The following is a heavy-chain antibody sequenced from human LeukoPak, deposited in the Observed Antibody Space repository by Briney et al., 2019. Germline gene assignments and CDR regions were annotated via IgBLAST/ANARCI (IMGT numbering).Heavy chain of an antibody. V-gene: IGHV3-30*04. D-gene: IGHD6-13*01. CDR3: ARDSPRKYSSSWYKYYFDY. CDR2: ISYDGSNK. CDR1: GFTLSSYA. Sequence: GGSLRLSCAASGFTLSSYAMHWVRQAPGKGLEWVAVISYDGSNKYYADSVKGRFTFSRDNSKNTLYLQMNSLRAEDTAVYYCARDSPRKYSSSWYKYYFDYWGQGTLVTVSS. J-gene: IGHJ4*02.